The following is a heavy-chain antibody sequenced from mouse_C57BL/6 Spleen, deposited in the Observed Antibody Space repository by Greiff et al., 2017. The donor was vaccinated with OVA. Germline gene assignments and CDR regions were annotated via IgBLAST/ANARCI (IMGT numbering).Heavy chain of an antibody. CDR3: AREGVYDYFQAY. CDR2: IYPRSGNT. V-gene: IGHV1-81*01. Sequence: QVQLQQSGAELARPGASVKLSCKASGYTFTSYGISWVKQRTGQGLEWIGEIYPRSGNTYYNEKFKGKATLTADKSSSTAYMGLRSLTSADSAVYFWAREGVYDYFQAYWGQGTLVTVSA. D-gene: IGHD2-4*01. CDR1: GYTFTSYG. J-gene: IGHJ3*01.